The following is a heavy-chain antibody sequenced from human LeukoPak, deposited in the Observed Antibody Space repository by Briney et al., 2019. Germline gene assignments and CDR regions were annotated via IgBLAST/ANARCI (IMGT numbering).Heavy chain of an antibody. J-gene: IGHJ6*03. V-gene: IGHV4-61*02. CDR1: GASIGSGSYY. CDR3: AGELLPPGKYYYHMGV. D-gene: IGHD3-22*01. CDR2: TYTTGST. Sequence: SQTLSLTCTVSGASIGSGSYYWSWIRQPAGKGLEWISRTYTTGSTDYNPSLKSRFSISIDTSKNQLSLRLSSVTATDTAVYYCAGELLPPGKYYYHMGVWGKGTTLTVSS.